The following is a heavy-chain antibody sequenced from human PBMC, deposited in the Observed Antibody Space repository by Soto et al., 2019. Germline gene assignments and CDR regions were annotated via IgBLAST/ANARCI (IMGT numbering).Heavy chain of an antibody. J-gene: IGHJ4*02. CDR1: GGSITAGGYS. Sequence: SETLSLTFAVSGGSITAGGYSWRWIRQPPGKGLELTRYIYYTGSTYYNSSRRHRITKSVDRRKNQFSQKLSPVTALDPAVDSCVTLGYVYRSSRYFDYWGQGTLVTVSS. CDR3: VTLGYVYRSSRYFDY. V-gene: IGHV4-30-2*01. CDR2: IYYTGST. D-gene: IGHD6-6*01.